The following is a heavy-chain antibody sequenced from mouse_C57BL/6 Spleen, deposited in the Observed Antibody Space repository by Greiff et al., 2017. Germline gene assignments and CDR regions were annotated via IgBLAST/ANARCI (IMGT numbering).Heavy chain of an antibody. CDR1: GFTFSDYG. V-gene: IGHV5-17*01. Sequence: DVKLVESGGGLVKPGGSLKLSCAASGFTFSDYGMHWVRQAPEKGLEWVAYISSGSSTIYYADTVKGRFTISRDNAKNTLFLQMTSLRSEDTAMYYCARNYYGSSVNYFDYWGQGTTLTVSS. J-gene: IGHJ2*01. CDR2: ISSGSSTI. CDR3: ARNYYGSSVNYFDY. D-gene: IGHD1-1*01.